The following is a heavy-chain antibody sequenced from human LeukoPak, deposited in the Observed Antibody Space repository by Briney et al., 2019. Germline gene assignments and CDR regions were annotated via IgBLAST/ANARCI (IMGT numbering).Heavy chain of an antibody. Sequence: PGGSLRLSCAAAGLTFSDYWMTWVRQAPGKGLEWVANIKQDGSAQYYVDSVQGRFTISRDNAKNSLYLQMNSLRAEDTAIYYCVRQYNSSWLQFFDYWGQGTLVTVSS. CDR1: GLTFSDYW. J-gene: IGHJ4*02. V-gene: IGHV3-7*04. CDR3: VRQYNSSWLQFFDY. CDR2: IKQDGSAQ. D-gene: IGHD6-13*01.